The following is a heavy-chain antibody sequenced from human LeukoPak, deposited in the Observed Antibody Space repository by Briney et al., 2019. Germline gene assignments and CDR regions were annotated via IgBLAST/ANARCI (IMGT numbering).Heavy chain of an antibody. CDR3: AREGYCSSTSCYELAFDY. V-gene: IGHV1-18*01. D-gene: IGHD2-2*01. CDR1: GYTFTSYG. Sequence: ASVKVSCKASGYTFTSYGISWVRQAPGQGLEWMGWISAYNGNTNYAQKLQGRVTMTTDTSTSTAYVELRSLRSDDTAVYYCAREGYCSSTSCYELAFDYWGQGTLVTVSS. J-gene: IGHJ4*02. CDR2: ISAYNGNT.